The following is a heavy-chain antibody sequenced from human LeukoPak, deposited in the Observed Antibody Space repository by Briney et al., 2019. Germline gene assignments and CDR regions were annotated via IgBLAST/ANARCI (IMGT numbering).Heavy chain of an antibody. D-gene: IGHD3-10*01. Sequence: GGSLRLSCAASGFTFSSYEMNWVRQAPGKGLEWVSYISSSGSTIYYADSVKGRFTISRDNAKNSLYLQMNSLRAEDTAVYYCARARSPEGSDEGYWGQGTLVTVSS. V-gene: IGHV3-48*03. CDR3: ARARSPEGSDEGY. CDR1: GFTFSSYE. CDR2: ISSSGSTI. J-gene: IGHJ4*02.